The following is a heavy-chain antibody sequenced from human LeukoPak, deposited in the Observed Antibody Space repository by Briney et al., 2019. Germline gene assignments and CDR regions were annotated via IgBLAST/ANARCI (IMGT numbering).Heavy chain of an antibody. D-gene: IGHD6-13*01. CDR2: INHSGST. Sequence: SETLSLTCAVYGGSFSGYYWSWIRQPPGKGLEWIGEINHSGSTNYNPSLKSRVTISVDTSKNQFSLKLGSVTAADTAVYYCARVRIAAAVYWGQGTLVTVSS. CDR1: GGSFSGYY. V-gene: IGHV4-34*01. J-gene: IGHJ4*02. CDR3: ARVRIAAAVY.